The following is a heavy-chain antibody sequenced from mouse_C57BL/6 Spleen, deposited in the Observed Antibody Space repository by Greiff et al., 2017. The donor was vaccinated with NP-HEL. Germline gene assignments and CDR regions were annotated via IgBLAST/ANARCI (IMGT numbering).Heavy chain of an antibody. J-gene: IGHJ2*01. CDR3: ARPLGYYGKSFYY. CDR2: IHPNSGST. V-gene: IGHV1-64*01. Sequence: QVQLQQPGAELVKPGASVKLSCKASGYTFTSYWMHWVKQRPGQGLEWIGMIHPNSGSTNYNEKFKSKATLTVDKSSSTAYMQLSSLTSEDSAVYYCARPLGYYGKSFYYWGQGTTLTVSS. D-gene: IGHD1-1*01. CDR1: GYTFTSYW.